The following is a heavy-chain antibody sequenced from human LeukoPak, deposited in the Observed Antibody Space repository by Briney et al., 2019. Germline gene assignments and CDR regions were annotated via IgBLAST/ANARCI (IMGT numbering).Heavy chain of an antibody. Sequence: GGSLRLSCAASGFTFSTYAMSWVRQAPGKGLEWVSAIAASVGNTYYADSVKGRFTISRDNSKNTLYLQMDRLRAEDTAVYYCAKDLVSWRVTRFDYWGQGTLVTVSS. V-gene: IGHV3-23*01. J-gene: IGHJ4*02. D-gene: IGHD6-13*01. CDR3: AKDLVSWRVTRFDY. CDR1: GFTFSTYA. CDR2: IAASVGNT.